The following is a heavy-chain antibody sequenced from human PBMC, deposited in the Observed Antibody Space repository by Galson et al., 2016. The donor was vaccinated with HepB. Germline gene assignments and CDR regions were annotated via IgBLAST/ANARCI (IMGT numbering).Heavy chain of an antibody. Sequence: TLSLTCSVSGDSFNSGGYSWGWIRHHPGKGLEWIGYISYTGSSYYNPSLRSRLALSIDTSKSHFSLRLTSVTAADTAVYYCARMSSETVTYWFDPWGQGTLVTVSS. V-gene: IGHV4-31*03. J-gene: IGHJ5*02. CDR1: GDSFNSGGYS. CDR2: ISYTGSS. CDR3: ARMSSETVTYWFDP. D-gene: IGHD4-17*01.